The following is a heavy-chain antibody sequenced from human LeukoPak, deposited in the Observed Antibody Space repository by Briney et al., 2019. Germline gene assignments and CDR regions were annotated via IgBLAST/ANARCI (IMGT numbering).Heavy chain of an antibody. D-gene: IGHD5-12*01. CDR2: ISTMSNYI. CDR1: GFDFSTYA. J-gene: IGHJ5*02. V-gene: IGHV3-21*01. Sequence: GGSLRLSCAASGFDFSTYAINWVRQAPGKGLEWVSSISTMSNYIFYGDSVKGRFTISRDNAKNSVYLQMTSLRPEDTAVYYCSRDRLGGLDLWGQGTLVTVSS. CDR3: SRDRLGGLDL.